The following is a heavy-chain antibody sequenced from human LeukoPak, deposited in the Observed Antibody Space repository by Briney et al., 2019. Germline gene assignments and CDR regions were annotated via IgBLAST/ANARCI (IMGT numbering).Heavy chain of an antibody. Sequence: GGSLRLSCVASGFTFNYYTMNWVRQAPGKGLEWVSLISGSSNDISYADSVKGRFTISRDNAKKSVYLQMNNLKAEDTAVYYCARVETQDFWRPYVFDYWGQGALVTVSS. J-gene: IGHJ4*02. CDR3: ARVETQDFWRPYVFDY. CDR1: GFTFNYYT. D-gene: IGHD3-3*01. CDR2: ISGSSNDI. V-gene: IGHV3-21*01.